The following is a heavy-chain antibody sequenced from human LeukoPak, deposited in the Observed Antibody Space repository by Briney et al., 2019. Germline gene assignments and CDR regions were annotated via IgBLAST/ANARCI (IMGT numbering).Heavy chain of an antibody. V-gene: IGHV4-34*01. D-gene: IGHD3-22*01. CDR3: ASSSGYYYAFDY. Sequence: PSETLSLTCTVSGGSISSYYWSWIRQPPGKGLEWIGEINHSGSTNYNPSLKSRVTISVDTSKNQFSLKLSSVTAADTAVYYCASSSGYYYAFDYWGQGTLVTVSS. CDR2: INHSGST. CDR1: GGSISSYY. J-gene: IGHJ4*02.